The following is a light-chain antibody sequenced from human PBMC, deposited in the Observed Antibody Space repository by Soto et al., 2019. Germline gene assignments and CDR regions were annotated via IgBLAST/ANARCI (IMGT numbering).Light chain of an antibody. V-gene: IGKV1-5*01. CDR2: DAS. CDR3: QQYNSFST. Sequence: DIQMTQSPSTLSAYVGARVTITCRASQGISTWLAWYQQKPGKAPKLLIYDASILKSGVPSRFSGSGSGTEFTLTISSLQPDDFAAYFCQQYNSFSTFGQGTRVDLK. CDR1: QGISTW. J-gene: IGKJ1*01.